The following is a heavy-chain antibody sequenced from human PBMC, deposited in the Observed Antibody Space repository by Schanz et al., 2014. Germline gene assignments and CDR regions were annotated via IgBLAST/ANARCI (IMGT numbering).Heavy chain of an antibody. V-gene: IGHV3-33*08. CDR3: ARPRFDYGEVDY. D-gene: IGHD4-17*01. CDR1: GFTLSNSD. J-gene: IGHJ4*02. Sequence: QVQLLQFGGGVVQPGRSLRLSCAASGFTLSNSDMHWVRQGTGKGLEWVAAMSYDGSIKYYADSVRGRFTISRDRFQNTLYLRMSSLRAEDTAVYYCARPRFDYGEVDYWGQGTLVTVSS. CDR2: MSYDGSIK.